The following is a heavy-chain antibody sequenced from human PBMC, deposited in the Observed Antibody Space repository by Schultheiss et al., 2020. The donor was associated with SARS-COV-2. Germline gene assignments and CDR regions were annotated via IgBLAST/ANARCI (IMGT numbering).Heavy chain of an antibody. V-gene: IGHV3-23*01. CDR3: AKGGEDYYDSSGSLWDLDY. Sequence: GGSLRLSCAASGFTFSSYAMSWVRQAPGKGLEWVSAISGSGGSTYYADSVKGRFTISRDNSKNTLYLQMNSLRAEDTAVYYCAKGGEDYYDSSGSLWDLDYWGQGTLVPSPQ. CDR2: ISGSGGST. J-gene: IGHJ4*02. CDR1: GFTFSSYA. D-gene: IGHD3-22*01.